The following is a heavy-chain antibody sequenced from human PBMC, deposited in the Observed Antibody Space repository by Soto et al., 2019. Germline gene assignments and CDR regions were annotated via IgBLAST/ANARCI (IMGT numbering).Heavy chain of an antibody. V-gene: IGHV6-1*01. J-gene: IGHJ5*02. CDR1: GDSVSSDSAA. Sequence: QTLSLTCAISGDSVSSDSAAWNWIRQSPSRGLEWLGRTYYRSKWYNDYALSVKSRITINPDTSTNQFSLQLKSVTPEDTAVYYCARSPPVIGANWFDPWGQGTLVTVSS. CDR3: ARSPPVIGANWFDP. CDR2: TYYRSKWYN.